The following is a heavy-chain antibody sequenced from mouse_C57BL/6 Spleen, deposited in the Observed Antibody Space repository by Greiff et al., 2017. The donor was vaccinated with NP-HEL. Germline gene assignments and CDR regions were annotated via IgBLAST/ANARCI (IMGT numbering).Heavy chain of an antibody. Sequence: QVQLQQPGAELVKPGASVKMSCKASGYTFPSYWITWVKQRPGQGLEWIGDIYPGSGSTNYNEKFKSKATLTVDTSSSTAYMQLSSLTSEDAAVYYCARGGYGKGDYWGQGTTLTVSS. CDR2: IYPGSGST. J-gene: IGHJ2*01. CDR3: ARGGYGKGDY. D-gene: IGHD2-1*01. V-gene: IGHV1-55*01. CDR1: GYTFPSYW.